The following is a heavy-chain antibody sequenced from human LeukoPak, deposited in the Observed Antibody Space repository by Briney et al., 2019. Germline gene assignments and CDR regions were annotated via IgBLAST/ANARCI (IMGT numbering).Heavy chain of an antibody. CDR2: INPSSGGT. Sequence: ASVKVSCKTSGYSFTDYYMHWVRQAPGQGLEWMGWINPSSGGTSSAQKFQGRVTMTRDTSITTVYMEVSWLTSDDTAIYYCARADRLDGGPYLIGPWGQGTLVSVSS. CDR3: ARADRLDGGPYLIGP. D-gene: IGHD2-21*01. J-gene: IGHJ5*02. V-gene: IGHV1-2*02. CDR1: GYSFTDYY.